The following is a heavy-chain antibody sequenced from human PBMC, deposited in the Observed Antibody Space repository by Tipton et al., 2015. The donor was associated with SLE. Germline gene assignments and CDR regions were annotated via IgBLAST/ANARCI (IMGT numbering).Heavy chain of an antibody. J-gene: IGHJ5*02. CDR1: GFTFSSYW. CDR3: ARGKFWLDP. Sequence: VQLVQSGGGVVRPGGSLRLSCAASGFTFSSYWMHWVRQAPGKGLVWVSRIKIDGGSKTYADFVKGRFTISRDNAKNTLYLQMNSLRAEDTAVYYCARGKFWLDPWGQGTLVTVSS. V-gene: IGHV3-74*02. CDR2: IKIDGGSK.